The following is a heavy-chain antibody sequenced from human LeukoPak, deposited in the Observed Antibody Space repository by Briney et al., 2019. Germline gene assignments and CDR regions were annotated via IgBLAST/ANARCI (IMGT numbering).Heavy chain of an antibody. Sequence: PGGSLRLSCAASGFAFSNAWMSWVRQAPGKGLEWVGRIKSKTDGGTTDYAAPVKGRFTISRDDSKNTLYLQMNSLKTEDTAVFYCTTGGYGGQFDYWGQGTLVTVSS. CDR3: TTGGYGGQFDY. CDR2: IKSKTDGGTT. J-gene: IGHJ4*02. CDR1: GFAFSNAW. V-gene: IGHV3-15*01. D-gene: IGHD5-12*01.